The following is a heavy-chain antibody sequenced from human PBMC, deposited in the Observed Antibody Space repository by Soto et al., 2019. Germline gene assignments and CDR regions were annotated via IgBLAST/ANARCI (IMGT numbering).Heavy chain of an antibody. J-gene: IGHJ6*02. Sequence: ASGTMSLTGSVSADTLRKGYHWVWHRQTPWKGLEWIGYIYHSGITYYNPSLQSRVTISVDTSKDQFSLKLSSVSATDTAVYYCARESSGRSGFLHGLDGWGQGTTVTFSS. CDR1: ADTLRKGYH. CDR2: IYHSGIT. V-gene: IGHV4-30-2*05. D-gene: IGHD3-22*01. CDR3: ARESSGRSGFLHGLDG.